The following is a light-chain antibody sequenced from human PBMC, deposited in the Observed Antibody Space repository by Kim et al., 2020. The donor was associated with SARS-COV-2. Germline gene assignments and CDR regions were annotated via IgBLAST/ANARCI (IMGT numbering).Light chain of an antibody. CDR1: QSVLYSSNNKSY. CDR2: WAS. CDR3: QQYYSNPLT. Sequence: ATINCKSSQSVLYSSNNKSYLAWYQQKPGQPPKLLIYWASTRESGVPDRFSGSESGTDFTLTISSLQAEDVAVYYCQQYYSNPLTFGGGTKVDIK. J-gene: IGKJ4*01. V-gene: IGKV4-1*01.